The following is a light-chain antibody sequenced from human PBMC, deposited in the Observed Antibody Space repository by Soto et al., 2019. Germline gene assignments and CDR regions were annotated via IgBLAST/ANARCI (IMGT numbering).Light chain of an antibody. Sequence: DIQMTQSPSSLSASVGDRVTITCQASQSISSYLNWYQQKPGKAPKLLIYAASSLQSGVPSRFSGSGSGTDFTLTISSLRPEDFATYYCQQSYSTSPSWTFGQGTKVDIK. CDR2: AAS. V-gene: IGKV1-39*01. CDR3: QQSYSTSPSWT. J-gene: IGKJ1*01. CDR1: QSISSY.